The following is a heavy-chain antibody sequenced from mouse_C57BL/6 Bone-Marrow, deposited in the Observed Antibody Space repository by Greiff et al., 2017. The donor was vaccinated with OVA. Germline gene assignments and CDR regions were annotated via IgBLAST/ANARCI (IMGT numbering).Heavy chain of an antibody. CDR3: AGAYYSKDY. D-gene: IGHD2-5*01. V-gene: IGHV12-3*01. J-gene: IGHJ2*01. Sequence: QVQLQQSGPGLVKPSQSLFLTCSITGFPITSGYYWIWIRQSPGKPLEWMGYITHSGETFYNPSLQSPISITRETSKNQFFLQLNSVTTEDTAMYYCAGAYYSKDYWGQGTTLTVSS. CDR2: ITHSGET. CDR1: GFPITSGYY.